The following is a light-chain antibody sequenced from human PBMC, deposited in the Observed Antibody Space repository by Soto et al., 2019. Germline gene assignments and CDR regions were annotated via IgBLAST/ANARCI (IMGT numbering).Light chain of an antibody. J-gene: IGKJ1*01. CDR1: QSLVHSDGNTY. CDR2: RVS. V-gene: IGKV2-30*02. Sequence: VLTQSPLSLPVTPGEPASISCRSTQSLVHSDGNTYLNWFHQRPGQSPRRLLYRVSNRDSGVPDKFSGSGSGTNFSLKISWVEADDVGVYYCMQGTHWPRTFGQGTKVDIK. CDR3: MQGTHWPRT.